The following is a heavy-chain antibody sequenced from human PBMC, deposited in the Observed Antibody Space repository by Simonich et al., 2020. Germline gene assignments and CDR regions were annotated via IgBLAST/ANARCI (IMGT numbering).Heavy chain of an antibody. CDR2: HNPQLGVT. V-gene: IGHV1-2*01. CDR3: ARGRLTGDKGAFDI. D-gene: IGHD7-27*01. Sequence: QVQLVQSGAEVKKPGASLKVSCRAFGYTFTVYYMHWVRQAPGQGHEWKGWHNPQLGVTNNAKKFKGRGTSTRDTAISTAYIELSRLRADDTAVYYCARGRLTGDKGAFDIWGQGTMVTVSS. J-gene: IGHJ3*02. CDR1: GYTFTVYY.